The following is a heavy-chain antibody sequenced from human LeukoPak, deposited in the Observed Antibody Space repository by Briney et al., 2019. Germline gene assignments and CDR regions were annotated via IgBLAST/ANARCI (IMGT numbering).Heavy chain of an antibody. CDR3: ARDIIETYGVGYWFDP. CDR2: IKQDGSEK. J-gene: IGHJ5*02. Sequence: PGGSLRLSCAASGFTFSSYWMSWVRQAPGKGLEWVANIKQDGSEKYYVDSVKGRFTISRDNAKNSLYLQMNSLRAEDTAVYYCARDIIETYGVGYWFDPWGQGTLVTVSS. CDR1: GFTFSSYW. D-gene: IGHD2/OR15-2a*01. V-gene: IGHV3-7*01.